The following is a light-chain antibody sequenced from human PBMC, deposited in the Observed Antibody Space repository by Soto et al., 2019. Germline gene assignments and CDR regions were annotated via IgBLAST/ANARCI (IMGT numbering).Light chain of an antibody. CDR2: AAS. V-gene: IGKV1-12*01. CDR3: QQANSFPFT. CDR1: QGISSW. Sequence: DIQMTQSPSSVSASVGDRVTITCRASQGISSWLSWYQQTPGKAPNLLIYAASSLQSVVPSRFCGSGCGTDFTLTTSSLLPEDFATYYCQQANSFPFTFGEGTKLEIK. J-gene: IGKJ2*01.